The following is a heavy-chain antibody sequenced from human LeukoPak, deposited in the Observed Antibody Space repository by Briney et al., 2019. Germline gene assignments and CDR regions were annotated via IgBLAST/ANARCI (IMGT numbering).Heavy chain of an antibody. CDR3: ARLHCSGGSCYSASEGNWFDP. CDR1: GGSISSYY. CDR2: IYYSGST. D-gene: IGHD2-15*01. V-gene: IGHV4-59*08. J-gene: IGHJ5*02. Sequence: PSETLSLTCTVSGGSISSYYWSWIRQPPGKGLEWIGYIYYSGSTNYNPSLKSRVTISVDTSKNQSSLKLSSVTAADTAVYYCARLHCSGGSCYSASEGNWFDPWGQGTLVTVSS.